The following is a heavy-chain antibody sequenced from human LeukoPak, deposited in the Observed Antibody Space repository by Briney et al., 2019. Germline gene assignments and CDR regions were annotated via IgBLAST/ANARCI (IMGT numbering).Heavy chain of an antibody. J-gene: IGHJ5*02. CDR3: ARDRFMTTDA. CDR1: GFTFSSYG. Sequence: GGSLRLSCAASGFTFSSYGMHWVRQAPGKGLEWVANIKHDGSEDYYLDSVKGRFTISRDNAKSSMWLQMNSLRDEDTAVYYCARDRFMTTDAWGQGTLVTVSS. V-gene: IGHV3-7*01. D-gene: IGHD3-16*01. CDR2: IKHDGSED.